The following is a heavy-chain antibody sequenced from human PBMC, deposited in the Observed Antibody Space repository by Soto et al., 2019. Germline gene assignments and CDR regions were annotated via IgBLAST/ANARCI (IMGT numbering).Heavy chain of an antibody. CDR1: GFTFSTYA. D-gene: IGHD6-19*01. CDR3: AGGRFMAVSGTSSNYYGMDV. Sequence: QMQLVESGGGVVQPGRSLRLSCAASGFTFSTYAMHWVRQAPGKGLEWVALISYHGSNEYYADSVRGRFTISRDNSKTTLYLQMDSLRAEDTAVYYCAGGRFMAVSGTSSNYYGMDVWGQGTTVTVSS. J-gene: IGHJ6*02. CDR2: ISYHGSNE. V-gene: IGHV3-30-3*01.